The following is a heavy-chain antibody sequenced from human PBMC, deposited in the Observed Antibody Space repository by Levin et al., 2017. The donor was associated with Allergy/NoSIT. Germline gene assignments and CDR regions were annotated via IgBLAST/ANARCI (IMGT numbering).Heavy chain of an antibody. CDR1: GFTVSSNY. D-gene: IGHD3-9*01. J-gene: IGHJ4*02. CDR2: IYSGGST. Sequence: GGSLRLSCAASGFTVSSNYMSWVRQAPGKGLEWVSVIYSGGSTYYADSVKGRFTISRDNSKNTLYLQMNSLRAEDTAVYYCARDSSDYDILTGYYPTLPFDYWGQGTLVTVSS. CDR3: ARDSSDYDILTGYYPTLPFDY. V-gene: IGHV3-66*01.